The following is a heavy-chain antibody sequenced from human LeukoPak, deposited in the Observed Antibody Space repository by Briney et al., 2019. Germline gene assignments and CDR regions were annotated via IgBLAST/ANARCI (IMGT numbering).Heavy chain of an antibody. J-gene: IGHJ4*02. CDR1: GFTFSSYA. CDR3: ARDPIRVVGARGLLDY. D-gene: IGHD1-26*01. CDR2: ISYDGSNK. V-gene: IGHV3-30*04. Sequence: SWGSLRLSCAASGFTFSSYAMLWVRQAPGKGLEWVAVISYDGSNKYYADSVKGRFTISRDNSKNTLYLQMNSLRAEDTAVYYCARDPIRVVGARGLLDYWGQGTLVTLSS.